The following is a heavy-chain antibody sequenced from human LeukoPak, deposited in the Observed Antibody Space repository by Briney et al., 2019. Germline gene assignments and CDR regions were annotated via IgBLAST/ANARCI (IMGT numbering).Heavy chain of an antibody. D-gene: IGHD6-13*01. CDR1: GGSISTYY. Sequence: SETLSLTCTVSGGSISTYYWSWIRQPPGKGLEWIGYIYYSGSTNYNPSLKSRVTISVDTSKSQFSLNLTSVTAADTAVYYCARAHSSSSPELYWGQGTLVTVSS. V-gene: IGHV4-59*01. CDR3: ARAHSSSSPELY. J-gene: IGHJ4*02. CDR2: IYYSGST.